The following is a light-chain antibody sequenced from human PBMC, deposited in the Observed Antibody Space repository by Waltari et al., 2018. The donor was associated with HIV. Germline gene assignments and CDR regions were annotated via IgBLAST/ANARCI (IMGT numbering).Light chain of an antibody. CDR3: SSYTDSSVI. CDR1: SSAIGNYKS. Sequence: QSALTQPASVSVSPGQSLTISCTGASSAIGNYKSVSWYQHHPGIAPKLIIYEDNNRPSGVSNRFSGSKSGKTASLTISGLQAEDESDYYCSSYTDSSVIFGGGTKVTVL. V-gene: IGLV2-14*01. J-gene: IGLJ2*01. CDR2: EDN.